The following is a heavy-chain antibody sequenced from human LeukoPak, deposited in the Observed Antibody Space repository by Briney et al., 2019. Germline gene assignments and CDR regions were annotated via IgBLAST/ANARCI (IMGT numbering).Heavy chain of an antibody. D-gene: IGHD1-1*01. J-gene: IGHJ4*02. V-gene: IGHV4-59*01. CDR3: ARAPGNDDEPFDY. CDR2: IYYSGTT. Sequence: PSETLSLTCTVSGGSISGSYCSWIRQPPGKGLEWIGYIYYSGTTNYNPSLNSRVTISVDTSKNQFSLKLSSVTAADTAVYYCARAPGNDDEPFDYWGQGTLVTVSS. CDR1: GGSISGSY.